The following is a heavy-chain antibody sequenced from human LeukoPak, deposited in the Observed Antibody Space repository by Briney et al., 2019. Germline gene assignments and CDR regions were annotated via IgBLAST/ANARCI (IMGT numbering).Heavy chain of an antibody. CDR3: AKDLEVAGAVVFGDY. J-gene: IGHJ4*02. D-gene: IGHD6-19*01. CDR2: IRYDGSNK. V-gene: IGHV3-30*02. CDR1: GFTFSSYG. Sequence: GGSLRLSCAASGFTFSSYGMHWVRQAPGKGLEWVAFIRYDGSNKYYADSVKGRFTISRDNSKNTLYLQMNSLRAEDTAVYYCAKDLEVAGAVVFGDYWGQGTLVTVSS.